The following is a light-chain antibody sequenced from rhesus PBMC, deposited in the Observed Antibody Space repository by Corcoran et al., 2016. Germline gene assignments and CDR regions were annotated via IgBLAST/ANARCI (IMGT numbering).Light chain of an antibody. V-gene: IGKV7-13*01. CDR2: QAS. Sequence: DIVLTQSPASLAVSPGQRATITCRASESVSVFGRNPIHWYHQKPEQPPKLLIYQASNKDTGVPARFSGSGSGTDFTLTINPVEADDSADYYCRQSKNSPQTFGQGTKVEIE. CDR3: RQSKNSPQT. J-gene: IGKJ1*01. CDR1: ESVSVFGRNP.